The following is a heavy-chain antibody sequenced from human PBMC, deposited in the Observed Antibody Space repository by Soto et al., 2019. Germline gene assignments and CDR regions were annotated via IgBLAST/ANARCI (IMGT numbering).Heavy chain of an antibody. V-gene: IGHV3-48*01. D-gene: IGHD6-13*01. Sequence: QLVESGGGLVQPGGSLRLSCAASGFTFSTYPMNWLRQAPGKGLEWVSYISSTSSTIYYADSVKGRFTISRDNAKNALYLQMNSLTAEDTAVYYCARDPGSSWYRWRDPWGQGTLVTVSS. CDR3: ARDPGSSWYRWRDP. CDR1: GFTFSTYP. J-gene: IGHJ5*02. CDR2: ISSTSSTI.